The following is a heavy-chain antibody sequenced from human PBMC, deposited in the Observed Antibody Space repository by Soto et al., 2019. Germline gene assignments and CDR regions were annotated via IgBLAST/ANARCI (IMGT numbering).Heavy chain of an antibody. Sequence: GSVKVCCKACGYLFTDYYMTWVRQAPGQGLEWMGWINPNTGGTKSAQKFQGRVTMSRDTSISTAYMELSRLTSDDTAVYYCARYNWNYSSYYYYYYGMDVWGQGTPVTVSS. CDR1: GYLFTDYY. J-gene: IGHJ6*01. D-gene: IGHD1-7*01. V-gene: IGHV1-2*02. CDR3: ARYNWNYSSYYYYYYGMDV. CDR2: INPNTGGT.